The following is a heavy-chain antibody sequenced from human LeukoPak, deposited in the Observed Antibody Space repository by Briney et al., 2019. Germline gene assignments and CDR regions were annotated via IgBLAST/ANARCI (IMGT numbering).Heavy chain of an antibody. J-gene: IGHJ4*02. CDR3: ATTAGRTGGNS. CDR1: GFTISSYW. Sequence: GGSLRLSCAASGFTISSYWMTWVRQAPGKGLEWVANIKQDGSEKYYVDSVKGRFTVSRDNVKNSLYLQMNSLRADDTAVYYCATTAGRTGGNSWGQGALVTVS. D-gene: IGHD3-16*01. CDR2: IKQDGSEK. V-gene: IGHV3-7*03.